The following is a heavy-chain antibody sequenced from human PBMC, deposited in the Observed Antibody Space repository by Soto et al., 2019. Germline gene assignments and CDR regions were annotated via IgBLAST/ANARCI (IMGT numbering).Heavy chain of an antibody. V-gene: IGHV4-30-4*08. CDR2: IYYNELSSSEST. Sequence: SETLSLTCTVSGASIGSGDFYWSWIRQSPGKGLEWLGYIYYNELSSSESTHYNSSLKSRVSISVDTSRNQFSLTLRSMTAADTAVYYCARTGPSYYYHNSGSPGDYWGQGTLVTVPQ. J-gene: IGHJ4*02. CDR1: GASIGSGDFY. D-gene: IGHD3-22*01. CDR3: ARTGPSYYYHNSGSPGDY.